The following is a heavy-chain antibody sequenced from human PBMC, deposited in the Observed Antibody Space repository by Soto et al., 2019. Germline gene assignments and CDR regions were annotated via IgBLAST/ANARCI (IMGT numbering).Heavy chain of an antibody. Sequence: GGSLRLSWAASGFTFSSYSMNWVRQAPGKGLEWVSYISSSSSTIYYADSVKGRFTISRDNAKNSLYLQMNSLRAEDTAVYYCARDSGYSYGPFDYWGQGTLVTVSS. CDR2: ISSSSSTI. CDR3: ARDSGYSYGPFDY. V-gene: IGHV3-48*01. D-gene: IGHD5-18*01. CDR1: GFTFSSYS. J-gene: IGHJ4*02.